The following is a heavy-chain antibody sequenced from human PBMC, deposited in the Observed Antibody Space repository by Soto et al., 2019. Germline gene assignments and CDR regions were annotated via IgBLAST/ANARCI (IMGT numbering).Heavy chain of an antibody. J-gene: IGHJ6*03. D-gene: IGHD3-10*01. CDR2: IYYSGST. V-gene: IGHV4-39*01. CDR3: ARRSGYGSGSYYNRFYYYYYMDV. CDR1: GGSISSSSYY. Sequence: SETLSLTCTVSGGSISSSSYYWGWIRQPPGKGLEWIGSIYYSGSTYYNPSLKSRVTISVDTSKNQFSLKLSSVTAADTAVYYCARRSGYGSGSYYNRFYYYYYMDVWGKGTTVTVSS.